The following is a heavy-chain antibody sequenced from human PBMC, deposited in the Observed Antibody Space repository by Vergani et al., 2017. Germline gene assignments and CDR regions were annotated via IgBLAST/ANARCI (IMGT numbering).Heavy chain of an antibody. Sequence: VSCKASGGTFSSYAISWVRQAPGQGLERMGGIIPIFGTANYAQKFQGRVTITADESTSTAYMELSSLRSEDTAVYYCARTSYYYDSSGSLYNWFDPWGQGTLVTVSS. D-gene: IGHD3-22*01. CDR1: GGTFSSYA. CDR3: ARTSYYYDSSGSLYNWFDP. CDR2: IIPIFGTA. J-gene: IGHJ5*02. V-gene: IGHV1-69*01.